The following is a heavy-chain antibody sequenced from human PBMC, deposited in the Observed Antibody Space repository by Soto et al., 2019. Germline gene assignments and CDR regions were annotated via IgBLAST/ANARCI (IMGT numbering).Heavy chain of an antibody. D-gene: IGHD4-4*01. CDR2: IYYSGST. CDR1: GGSISSSSYY. V-gene: IGHV4-39*01. CDR3: ARRVSNYGWFDP. J-gene: IGHJ5*02. Sequence: SETLSLTCTVSGGSISSSSYYWGWIRQPPGKGLEWIGSIYYSGSTYYNPSLKSRVTISVDTSKNQFSLKLSSVTAADTAVYYCARRVSNYGWFDPWGQGTLVTVSS.